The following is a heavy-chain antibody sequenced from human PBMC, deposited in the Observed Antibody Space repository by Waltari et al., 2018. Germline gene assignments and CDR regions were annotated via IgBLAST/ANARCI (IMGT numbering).Heavy chain of an antibody. CDR2: IIPIFGTA. CDR3: ATFYNWNYANAFDI. Sequence: QVQLVQSGAEVKKPGSSVKVSCKAYGGTFSSYAISWVRQAPGQGLEWMGGIIPIFGTANYAQKFQGRVTITTDESTSTAYMELSSLRSEDTAVYYCATFYNWNYANAFDIWGQGTMVTVSS. V-gene: IGHV1-69*05. J-gene: IGHJ3*02. CDR1: GGTFSSYA. D-gene: IGHD1-7*01.